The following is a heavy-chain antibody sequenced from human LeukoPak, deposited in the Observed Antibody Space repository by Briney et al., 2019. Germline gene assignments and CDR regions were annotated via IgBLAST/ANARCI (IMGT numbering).Heavy chain of an antibody. Sequence: GGSLRLSCAASGFTFSSYAMSWVRHAPGKGLEWVSAISGSGGSTYYADSVKGRFTISRDNSKNTLYLQMNSLRAEDTAVYYCARSSDYYDSSGYFDYWGQGTLVTVSS. J-gene: IGHJ4*02. CDR2: ISGSGGST. CDR3: ARSSDYYDSSGYFDY. V-gene: IGHV3-23*01. CDR1: GFTFSSYA. D-gene: IGHD3-22*01.